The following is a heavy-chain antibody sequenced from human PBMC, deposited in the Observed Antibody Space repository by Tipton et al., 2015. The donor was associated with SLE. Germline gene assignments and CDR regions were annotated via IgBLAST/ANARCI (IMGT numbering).Heavy chain of an antibody. CDR3: ARVGIPNWYGVGDY. CDR1: GFTFSIYN. CDR2: INQDGSRK. J-gene: IGHJ4*02. Sequence: SLRLSCAASGFTFSIYNMNWVRQAPGKGPEWVANINQDGSRKYYVDSVKGRFTISRDNAKNSLYLQMNNLKVDDTALYYCARVGIPNWYGVGDYWGPGTLVTVSS. V-gene: IGHV3-7*01. D-gene: IGHD1-20*01.